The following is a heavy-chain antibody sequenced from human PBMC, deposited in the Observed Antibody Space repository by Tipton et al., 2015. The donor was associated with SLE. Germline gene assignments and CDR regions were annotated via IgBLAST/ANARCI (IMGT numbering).Heavy chain of an antibody. V-gene: IGHV4-30-2*01. CDR2: IYHSGST. Sequence: TLSLTCAVSGGSISSGGYSWSWIRQPPGKGLEWIGYIYHSGSTYYNPSLKSRVTISVDRSKNQFSLKLSSVTAADTAVYYCARGALTMVQGAGGDFAYWGQGSLVTVSP. CDR1: GGSISSGGYS. CDR3: ARGALTMVQGAGGDFAY. J-gene: IGHJ4*02. D-gene: IGHD3-10*01.